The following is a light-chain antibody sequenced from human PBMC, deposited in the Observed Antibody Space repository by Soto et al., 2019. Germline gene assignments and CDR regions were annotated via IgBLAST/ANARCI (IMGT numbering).Light chain of an antibody. CDR1: SSDVGRYNY. CDR2: EVS. J-gene: IGLJ1*01. Sequence: QSALTQPASVSGSPGQSITISCTGTSSDVGRYNYVSWYQQYPGKAPKLIIYEVSDWPSGVSDRFSGSKSDNTASLTISGLQAEDEADYFCSSFTSTTTFYVFGTGTKVTVL. CDR3: SSFTSTTTFYV. V-gene: IGLV2-14*01.